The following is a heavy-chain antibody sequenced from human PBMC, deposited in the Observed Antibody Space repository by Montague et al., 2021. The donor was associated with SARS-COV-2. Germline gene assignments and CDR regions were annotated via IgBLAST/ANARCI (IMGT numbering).Heavy chain of an antibody. J-gene: IGHJ4*02. CDR1: GGSFSGYY. V-gene: IGHV4-34*01. CDR3: ASVSDSGYAFDY. D-gene: IGHD2-2*01. Sequence: SETRSLTCAVYGGSFSGYYWSWIRQPPGKGLEWIGEINHSGSTNYNPSLKSRVTIPVDTSKNQFSLKLSSVTAADTAVYYCASVSDSGYAFDYWGQGTLVTVSS. CDR2: INHSGST.